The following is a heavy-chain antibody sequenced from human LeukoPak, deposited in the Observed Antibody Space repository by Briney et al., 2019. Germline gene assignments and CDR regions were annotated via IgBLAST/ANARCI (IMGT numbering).Heavy chain of an antibody. CDR1: GGSISSSGYY. CDR2: INHSGST. D-gene: IGHD6-19*01. J-gene: IGHJ4*02. CDR3: ARAQSPSSVAVPFDY. Sequence: SETLSLTCTVSGGSISSSGYYWSWIRQPPGKGLEWIGEINHSGSTNYNPSLKSRVTISVDTSKNQFSLKLTSVTAADTAVYYCARAQSPSSVAVPFDYWGQGTLVTVSS. V-gene: IGHV4-39*07.